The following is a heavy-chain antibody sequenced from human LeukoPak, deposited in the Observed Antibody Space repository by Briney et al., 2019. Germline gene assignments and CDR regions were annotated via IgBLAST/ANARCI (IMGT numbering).Heavy chain of an antibody. CDR3: ARGDRGGYCSGGSCSDPRDDAFDI. V-gene: IGHV1-3*03. D-gene: IGHD2-15*01. Sequence: GASVKVSCKASGYTFTSYAMHWVRQAPGQRLEWMGWINAGNGNTKYSQEFQGRVTITRDTSASTAYMELSSLRSEDMAVYYCARGDRGGYCSGGSCSDPRDDAFDIWGQGTMVTVSS. CDR2: INAGNGNT. J-gene: IGHJ3*02. CDR1: GYTFTSYA.